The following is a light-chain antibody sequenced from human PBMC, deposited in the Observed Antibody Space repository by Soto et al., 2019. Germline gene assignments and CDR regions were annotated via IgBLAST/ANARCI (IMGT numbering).Light chain of an antibody. CDR2: GGS. CDR3: CAYAGRSTWV. CDR1: SRNVGSYIL. V-gene: IGLV2-23*01. J-gene: IGLJ3*02. Sequence: QSALTQPASVSGSPGQSITLSCTGTSRNVGSYILVSWYQQHPGRAPKLIIYGGSKRPSRVSNRSSGSKSGTTASLTISGLQSEDEADYYCCAYAGRSTWVFGGGTKVTVL.